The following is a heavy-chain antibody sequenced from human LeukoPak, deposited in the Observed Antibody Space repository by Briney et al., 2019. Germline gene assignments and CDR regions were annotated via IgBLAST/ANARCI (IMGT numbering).Heavy chain of an antibody. D-gene: IGHD6-19*01. Sequence: QPGGSLRLSCAASGFPFIEYSLTWVRQAPGKGLEWVANINHDGSEKNYVDSVKGRFTISRDNAENSVYLQVNSLRAEDTAIYYCARGSGWVDYWGQGTLVTVSS. V-gene: IGHV3-7*03. CDR1: GFPFIEYS. CDR2: INHDGSEK. J-gene: IGHJ4*02. CDR3: ARGSGWVDY.